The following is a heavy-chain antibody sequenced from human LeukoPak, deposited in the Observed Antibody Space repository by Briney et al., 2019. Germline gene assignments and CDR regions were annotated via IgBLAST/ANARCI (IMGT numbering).Heavy chain of an antibody. V-gene: IGHV1-3*01. CDR1: GYTFTSYA. D-gene: IGHD2-8*01. Sequence: ASVKVSCKASGYTFTSYAMHWVRQAPGQRLEWMGWINAGNGNTKYPQKFQGRVTITTDESTSTAYMELSSLRSEDTAVYYCARETNGVLDYWGQGTLVTVSS. CDR2: INAGNGNT. J-gene: IGHJ4*02. CDR3: ARETNGVLDY.